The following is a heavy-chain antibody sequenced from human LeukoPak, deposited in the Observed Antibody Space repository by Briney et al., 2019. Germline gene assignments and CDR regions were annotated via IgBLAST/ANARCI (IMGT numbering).Heavy chain of an antibody. CDR2: INSDGTST. V-gene: IGHV3-74*01. J-gene: IGHJ4*02. D-gene: IGHD1-1*01. CDR3: VRDRGGTFDY. Sequence: GGSLRLSCVASGFTFSSYWMHWVRQAPGKGLVWVSRINSDGTSTNYADSVRGRFTISRDNAKNMLYLQMNSLRAEDTAVFYCVRDRGGTFDYWGQGTLVTVSS. CDR1: GFTFSSYW.